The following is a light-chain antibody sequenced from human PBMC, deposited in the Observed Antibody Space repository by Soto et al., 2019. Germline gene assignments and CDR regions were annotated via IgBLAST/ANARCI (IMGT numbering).Light chain of an antibody. CDR1: QSIGDS. J-gene: IGKJ1*01. CDR3: QPYHSYSRT. Sequence: DIKSAESPSSVDLGGGGRINKTCLASQSIGDSLAWYQQKPGKAPYLLISDVSSLERGVPARFSGRGSGTDSTLTLSRFHADAFAPPYCQPYHSYSRTFGQGTKVDIK. CDR2: DVS. V-gene: IGKV1-5*01.